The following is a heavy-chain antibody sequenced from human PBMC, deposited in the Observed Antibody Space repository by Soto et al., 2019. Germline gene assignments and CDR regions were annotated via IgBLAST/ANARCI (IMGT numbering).Heavy chain of an antibody. Sequence: EVQLVESGGGLVQPGGSLRLSCAASGFSLSSYWMSWVRQAPGKGLEWVANMNQDGSESDYVGSVKGRFTFTRDNAKNSLYLQMNRLRAEDTAVYYCASLSTSAGRRDLACWGQGTMVTVSS. J-gene: IGHJ4*02. V-gene: IGHV3-7*01. CDR2: MNQDGSES. CDR3: ASLSTSAGRRDLAC. CDR1: GFSLSSYW.